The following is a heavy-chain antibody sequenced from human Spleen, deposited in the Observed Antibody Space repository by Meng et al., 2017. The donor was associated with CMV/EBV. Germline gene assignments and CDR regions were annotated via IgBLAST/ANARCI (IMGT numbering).Heavy chain of an antibody. CDR3: AREKGGYCSSTSCYTDAFDI. CDR2: INPNSGGT. CDR1: TGYY. Sequence: TGYYLHWVRQAPGKGLEWMGWINPNSGGTNYAQKFQGRVTMTRDTSISTAYMELSRLRSDDTAVYYCAREKGGYCSSTSCYTDAFDIWGQGTMVTVSS. J-gene: IGHJ3*02. D-gene: IGHD2-2*02. V-gene: IGHV1-2*02.